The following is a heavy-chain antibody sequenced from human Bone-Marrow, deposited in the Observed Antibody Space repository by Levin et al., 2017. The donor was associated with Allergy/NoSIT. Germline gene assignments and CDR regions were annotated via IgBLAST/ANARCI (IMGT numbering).Heavy chain of an antibody. CDR2: VYYSGST. J-gene: IGHJ4*02. D-gene: IGHD2-2*01. Sequence: SETLSLTCNVSGGSVTSGSYYWSWIRQPPGRGLEWIGYVYYSGSTSYNPSLKSRVTISVDTSKNQFSLMVTSVTTADTAVYYCATTGRSTSRLDYWGQGTRVTVSS. CDR1: GGSVTSGSYY. V-gene: IGHV4-61*01. CDR3: ATTGRSTSRLDY.